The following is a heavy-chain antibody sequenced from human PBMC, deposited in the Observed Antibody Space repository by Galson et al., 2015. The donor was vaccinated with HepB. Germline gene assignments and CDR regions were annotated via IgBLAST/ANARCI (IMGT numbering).Heavy chain of an antibody. Sequence: SVKVSCKASGGTFSSYTISWVRQAPGQGLEWMGRIIPILGIANYAQKFQGRVAMTRDTSTSTVYMELSSLRSEDTAVYYCARVVVPAANWYFDLWGRGTLVTVSS. J-gene: IGHJ2*01. CDR1: GGTFSSYT. V-gene: IGHV1-69*02. CDR3: ARVVVPAANWYFDL. D-gene: IGHD2-2*01. CDR2: IIPILGIA.